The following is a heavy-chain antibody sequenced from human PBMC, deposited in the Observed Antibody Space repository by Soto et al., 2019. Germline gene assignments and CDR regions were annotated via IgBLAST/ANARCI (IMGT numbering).Heavy chain of an antibody. Sequence: HVQLVESGGGVVQPGRSLRLSCAASGFTFSSYAMHWVRQAPGKGLEWVAVISYDGSNKYYADSVKGRFTISRDNSKNTLYLQMNSLRAEDTAVYYCARATGLYYYYGMDVWGQGTTVTVSS. CDR2: ISYDGSNK. CDR1: GFTFSSYA. CDR3: ARATGLYYYYGMDV. V-gene: IGHV3-30-3*01. J-gene: IGHJ6*02. D-gene: IGHD4-17*01.